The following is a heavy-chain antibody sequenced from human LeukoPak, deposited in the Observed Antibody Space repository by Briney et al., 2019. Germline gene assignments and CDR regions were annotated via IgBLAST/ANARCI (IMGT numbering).Heavy chain of an antibody. CDR3: ARESSIESSGYYRAGDEYYFDY. J-gene: IGHJ4*02. V-gene: IGHV1-69*05. D-gene: IGHD3-22*01. CDR1: GGSFGRYA. CDR2: ITPMFGTA. Sequence: SVKVSCKASGGSFGRYAISWVRQAPGQGLEWMGGITPMFGTANYAQKFQGRVTITTDESTTTAYMELSSLNSEDTAVYYCARESSIESSGYYRAGDEYYFDYWGQGTLVTVSS.